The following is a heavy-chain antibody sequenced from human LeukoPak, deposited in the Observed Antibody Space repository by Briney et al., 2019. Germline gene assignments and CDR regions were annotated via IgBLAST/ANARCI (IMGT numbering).Heavy chain of an antibody. D-gene: IGHD6-19*01. CDR3: AKDLSYTSGASDH. J-gene: IGHJ4*02. V-gene: IGHV3-23*01. CDR1: GFTFSAFA. Sequence: PGGSLRLSCAASGFTFSAFAMTWVRQAPGKGLEWAPTITDDGYNTYSADSVKGRITFSRDNSKNTLSLQLRSLRAEDTAVYYCAKDLSYTSGASDHWGQGTLVTVSS. CDR2: ITDDGYNT.